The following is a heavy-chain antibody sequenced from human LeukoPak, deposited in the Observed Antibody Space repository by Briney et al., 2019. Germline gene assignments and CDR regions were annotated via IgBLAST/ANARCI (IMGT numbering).Heavy chain of an antibody. Sequence: PSETLSLTCTVSGGSISNDYWSWIRQTPGKGLEWIGYIYHSGSTNSNPSLKSRVTISVDTSKNQFSLKLSSVTAADTAVYYCARADGGGSPYYYYYYYMDVWGKGTTVTVSS. V-gene: IGHV4-59*01. D-gene: IGHD2-15*01. J-gene: IGHJ6*03. CDR3: ARADGGGSPYYYYYYYMDV. CDR2: IYHSGST. CDR1: GGSISNDY.